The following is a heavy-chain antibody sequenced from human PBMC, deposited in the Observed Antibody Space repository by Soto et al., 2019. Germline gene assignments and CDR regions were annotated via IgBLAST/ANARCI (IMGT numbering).Heavy chain of an antibody. D-gene: IGHD4-17*01. Sequence: ASVKVSCKASGYTFTGYYMHWVRQAPGQGLEWMGWINPNSGGTNYAQKFQGWVTMTRDTSISTAYMELSRLRSDDTAVYYCARDLTTVTTKSLYGMAVWGQGTTVTIS. J-gene: IGHJ6*02. CDR1: GYTFTGYY. CDR3: ARDLTTVTTKSLYGMAV. V-gene: IGHV1-2*04. CDR2: INPNSGGT.